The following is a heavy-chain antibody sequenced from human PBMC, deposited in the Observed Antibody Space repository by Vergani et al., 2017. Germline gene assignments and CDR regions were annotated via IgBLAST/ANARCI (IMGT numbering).Heavy chain of an antibody. CDR1: GFTFSSYA. D-gene: IGHD1-26*01. V-gene: IGHV3-23*01. Sequence: EVQLLESGGGLVQPGGSLRLSCAASGFTFSSYAMSWVRQAPGKGLEWVSAISGSGGSTYYADSVTGRFTISRDNANNSLYLQMNRLGAEGTSVYYCARPISTRWRVGATGAFDIWGEGRMVTVSS. J-gene: IGHJ3*02. CDR2: ISGSGGST. CDR3: ARPISTRWRVGATGAFDI.